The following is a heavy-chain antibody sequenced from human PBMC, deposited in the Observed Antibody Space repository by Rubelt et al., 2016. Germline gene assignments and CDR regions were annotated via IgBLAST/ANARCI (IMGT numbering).Heavy chain of an antibody. Sequence: EVQLLESGGDLVQPGGSLRLSCVASGFTFSTYWMHWVRQAPGRGLVWVSRLNSDGGHTIYADSVRGRFTISRDNAKNTLYLQMNSLGAEDTAVYYWARDFGNYYYYGMDVWGQGTTVTVSS. D-gene: IGHD3-16*01. CDR2: LNSDGGHT. J-gene: IGHJ6*02. CDR3: ARDFGNYYYYGMDV. CDR1: GFTFSTYW. V-gene: IGHV3-74*01.